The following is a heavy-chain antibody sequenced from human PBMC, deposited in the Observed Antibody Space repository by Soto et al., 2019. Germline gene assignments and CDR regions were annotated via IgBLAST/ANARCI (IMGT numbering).Heavy chain of an antibody. V-gene: IGHV3-30*04. Sequence: PVGSLRLSCAASVFSFSAYAMHCIRHSPGKGLEWVSVISHDGLTQTHADAVKGRFTISRDNSKNTLSLQINNLTAEDTGVYYCVREMHYGANSGPPWGQGTLDTVSS. CDR2: ISHDGLTQ. J-gene: IGHJ5*02. CDR1: VFSFSAYA. D-gene: IGHD4-17*01. CDR3: VREMHYGANSGPP.